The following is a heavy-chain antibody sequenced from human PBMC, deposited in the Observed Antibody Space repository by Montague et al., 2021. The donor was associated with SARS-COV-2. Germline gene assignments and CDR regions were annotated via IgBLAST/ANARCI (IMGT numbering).Heavy chain of an antibody. V-gene: IGHV4-59*08. Sequence: SETLSLTCTVSGGSISSYYWSWIRQPPGKGLEWIGYIYYGGSTNXNPSLKSRVTISVDTSKNQFSLKLSSVTAADTAVYYCARQSGRLWGIAVAGAFDYWGQGTLVTVSS. J-gene: IGHJ4*02. CDR1: GGSISSYY. CDR3: ARQSGRLWGIAVAGAFDY. D-gene: IGHD6-19*01. CDR2: IYYGGST.